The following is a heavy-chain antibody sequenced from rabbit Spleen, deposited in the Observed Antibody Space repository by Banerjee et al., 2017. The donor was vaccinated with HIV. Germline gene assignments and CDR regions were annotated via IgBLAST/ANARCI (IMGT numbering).Heavy chain of an antibody. Sequence: QEQLEESGGGLVKPGGTLTLTCKASGFSFSSGYYMYWVRQAPGKGLEWIGCIGTGSGSTWYASWAKGRFTISKTSSTTVTLQMTSLTAADTATYFCASGYSDIYFNLWGPGTLVTVS. V-gene: IGHV1S45*01. CDR3: ASGYSDIYFNL. D-gene: IGHD1-1*01. CDR1: GFSFSSGYY. J-gene: IGHJ4*01. CDR2: IGTGSGST.